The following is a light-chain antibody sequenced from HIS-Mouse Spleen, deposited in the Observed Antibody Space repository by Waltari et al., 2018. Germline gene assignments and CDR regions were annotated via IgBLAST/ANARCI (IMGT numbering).Light chain of an antibody. CDR3: QQRSNWPLT. V-gene: IGKV3-11*01. CDR1: QSVSSY. CDR2: DAS. Sequence: DIVLTQSPATLSLSPCERATLSCRASQSVSSYLAWYQQKPGQAPRLLIYDASNRATGIPARFSGSGSGTDFTLTISSLEPEDFAVYYCQQRSNWPLTFGGGTKVEIK. J-gene: IGKJ4*01.